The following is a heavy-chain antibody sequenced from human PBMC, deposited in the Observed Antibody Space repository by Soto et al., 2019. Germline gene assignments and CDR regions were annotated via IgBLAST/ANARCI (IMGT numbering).Heavy chain of an antibody. Sequence: GASVKVSCKASGYTFTRYDIYWVRQATGQGLEWMGWMNPNTGNSDYAQKFQGRVTMTSDTSISTAQMELSSLRSEDTAVYYCARRAETNGWNGFGADKYYFDFWGQGTLVTVSS. J-gene: IGHJ4*02. CDR3: ARRAETNGWNGFGADKYYFDF. CDR2: MNPNTGNS. CDR1: GYTFTRYD. V-gene: IGHV1-8*01. D-gene: IGHD1-1*01.